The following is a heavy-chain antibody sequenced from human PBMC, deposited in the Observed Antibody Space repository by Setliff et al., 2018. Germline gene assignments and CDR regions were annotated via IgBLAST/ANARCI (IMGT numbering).Heavy chain of an antibody. V-gene: IGHV3-48*03. CDR1: GFTFSSYE. D-gene: IGHD5-18*01. CDR2: ISSSGSTI. Sequence: LRLSCAASGFTFSSYEMNWVRQAPGKGLEWVSYISSSGSTIYYADSVKGRFTLSRDNAKNSLYLQMNSLRAEDTAVYYCATTRVWIPVLDSCGQGTLVTVSS. CDR3: ATTRVWIPVLDS. J-gene: IGHJ4*02.